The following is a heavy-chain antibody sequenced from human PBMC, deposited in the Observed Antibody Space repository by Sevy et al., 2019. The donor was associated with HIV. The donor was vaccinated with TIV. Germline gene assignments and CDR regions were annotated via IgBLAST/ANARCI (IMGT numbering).Heavy chain of an antibody. J-gene: IGHJ3*02. V-gene: IGHV6-1*01. CDR3: ARGAQSAFDI. Sequence: SQTLSLTCAISGDSVSSNNVAWNWIRQSPSRGLEWLGRTYYMSRWYNDYALPVKSRITINPDTSKNQFSLQLNSVTPEDTAVYYCARGAQSAFDIWGQGTMVTVSS. CDR1: GDSVSSNNVA. CDR2: TYYMSRWYN.